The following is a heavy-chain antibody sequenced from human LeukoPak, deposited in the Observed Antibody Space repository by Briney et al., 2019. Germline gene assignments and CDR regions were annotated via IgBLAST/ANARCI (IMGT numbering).Heavy chain of an antibody. CDR3: ARGPIRYYDFWSGYYNGMDV. CDR1: GGSFSGYY. D-gene: IGHD3-3*01. CDR2: INRSGST. V-gene: IGHV4-34*01. Sequence: PSETLSLTCAVYGGSFSGYYWSWIRQPPGKGLEWIGEINRSGSTNYNPSLKSRVTISVDTSKNQFSLKLSSVTAADTAVYYCARGPIRYYDFWSGYYNGMDVWGQGTTVTVSS. J-gene: IGHJ6*02.